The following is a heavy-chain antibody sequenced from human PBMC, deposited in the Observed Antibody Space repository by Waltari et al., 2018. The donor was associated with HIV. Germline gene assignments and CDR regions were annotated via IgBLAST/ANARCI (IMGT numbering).Heavy chain of an antibody. CDR2: VIYDGSNE. CDR3: ATNSGSYRQGWFDP. D-gene: IGHD1-26*01. J-gene: IGHJ5*02. Sequence: QVQLVESGGGVVPPGTSLTLSWAASGFSFSAHAWHWVRQPPGKGLEWVASVIYDGSNEDYADSVTGRFTVSRDNSKNTLYLQMDSLRPEDTAVYYCATNSGSYRQGWFDPWGQGTQVTVSS. CDR1: GFSFSAHA. V-gene: IGHV3-30*01.